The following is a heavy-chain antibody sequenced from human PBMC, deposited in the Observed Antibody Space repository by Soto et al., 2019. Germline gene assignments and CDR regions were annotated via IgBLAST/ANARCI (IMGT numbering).Heavy chain of an antibody. CDR2: IFFSGNT. D-gene: IGHD4-17*01. CDR1: GGSILNGGHY. V-gene: IGHV4-31*03. J-gene: IGHJ4*02. CDR3: ARDNYGGMLDL. Sequence: SETRSRTCTVSGGSILNGGHYWTWIRQHPGKVLDWIGKIFFSGNTHYNPALKSRLTFSVDTTKNQFSLKLTSVTAADTAIYSCARDNYGGMLDLCGPGTLVTFSS.